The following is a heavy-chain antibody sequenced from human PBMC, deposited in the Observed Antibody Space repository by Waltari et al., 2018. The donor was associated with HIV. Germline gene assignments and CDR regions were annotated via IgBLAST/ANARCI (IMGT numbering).Heavy chain of an antibody. Sequence: EQLVESGGGWVRPGGYLRLSCVASGFPFFPFVFNWVRQAPGKGLEWISYINSNSGTIHYADSVKGRFTISRDNAKSSLYLQMRNLTGEDTAVYYCARDDLNVRRAFDIWGQGTMVTVSS. CDR2: INSNSGTI. J-gene: IGHJ3*02. V-gene: IGHV3-48*03. CDR1: GFPFFPFV. D-gene: IGHD3-10*01. CDR3: ARDDLNVRRAFDI.